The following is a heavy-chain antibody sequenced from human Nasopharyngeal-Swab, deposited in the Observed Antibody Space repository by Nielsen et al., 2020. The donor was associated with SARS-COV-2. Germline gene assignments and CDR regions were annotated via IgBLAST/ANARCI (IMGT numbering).Heavy chain of an antibody. CDR3: TRDTPAMFAY. Sequence: GGSLRLSCAASGFTFTLYTMNWVRQAPGKGLEWVSAISSTGDYIYYAASVKGRFTISRDNAKNSVYLKMNSLRAEDTALYYCTRDTPAMFAYWGQGTLVSVSS. J-gene: IGHJ4*02. CDR1: GFTFTLYT. CDR2: ISSTGDYI. V-gene: IGHV3-21*01.